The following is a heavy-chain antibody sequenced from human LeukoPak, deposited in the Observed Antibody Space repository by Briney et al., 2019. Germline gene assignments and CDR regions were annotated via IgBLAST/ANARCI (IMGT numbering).Heavy chain of an antibody. D-gene: IGHD2-2*02. CDR3: ARDRYCSSTSCYTAPPLPTWFDP. V-gene: IGHV4-34*01. J-gene: IGHJ5*02. CDR2: INHSGST. CDR1: GGSFSGYY. Sequence: SETLSLTCAVYGGSFSGYYWSWIRQPPGKGLEWIGEINHSGSTNYNPSLKSRVTISVDTSKNQFSLKLSSVTAADTAVYYCARDRYCSSTSCYTAPPLPTWFDPWGQGTLVTVSS.